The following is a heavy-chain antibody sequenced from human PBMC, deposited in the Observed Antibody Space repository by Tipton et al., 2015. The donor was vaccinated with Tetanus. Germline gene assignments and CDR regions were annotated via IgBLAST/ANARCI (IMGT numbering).Heavy chain of an antibody. CDR1: DGSITSGGYF. V-gene: IGHV4-31*03. D-gene: IGHD2-8*01. CDR2: MYYNGTT. Sequence: TLSLTCTVSDGSITSGGYFWSWIRQLPGKGLEWIGNMYYNGTTYYNPSLKSRLTLSLGTSENQFSLILGSVTAADTAVYYCARDAVTIVPVPSGSPNYFYNGLDVWGQGTTVIVSS. CDR3: ARDAVTIVPVPSGSPNYFYNGLDV. J-gene: IGHJ6*02.